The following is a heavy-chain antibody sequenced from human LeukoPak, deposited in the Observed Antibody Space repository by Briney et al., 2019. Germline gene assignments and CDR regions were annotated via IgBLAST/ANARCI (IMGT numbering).Heavy chain of an antibody. Sequence: SQTLSLTCTVSGGSISSGDYYWSWIRQPPGKGLEWIGYIYYSGSTYYNPSLKSRVTISVDTSKNQFSLKLSSVTAADTAVYYCARGAGAYGGNPLITPRPSFDYWGQGTLVTVSS. CDR3: ARGAGAYGGNPLITPRPSFDY. V-gene: IGHV4-30-4*01. J-gene: IGHJ4*02. CDR1: GGSISSGDYY. CDR2: IYYSGST. D-gene: IGHD4-23*01.